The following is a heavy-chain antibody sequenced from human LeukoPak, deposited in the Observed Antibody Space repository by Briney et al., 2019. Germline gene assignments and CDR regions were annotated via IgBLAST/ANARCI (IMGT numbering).Heavy chain of an antibody. Sequence: ASVKVSCKASGYTFTSYDINWVRQATGQGLEWMGWMNPNSGNTGYAQKFQGRVTMTRNTSISTAYMELSSLRSEDTAVYYCARSTIVVVPAAMDYWGQGTLVTVSS. J-gene: IGHJ4*02. CDR2: MNPNSGNT. V-gene: IGHV1-8*01. D-gene: IGHD2-2*01. CDR1: GYTFTSYD. CDR3: ARSTIVVVPAAMDY.